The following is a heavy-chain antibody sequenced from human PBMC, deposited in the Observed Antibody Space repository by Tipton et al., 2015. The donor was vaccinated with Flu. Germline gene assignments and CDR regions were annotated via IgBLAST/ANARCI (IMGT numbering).Heavy chain of an antibody. CDR1: GDSMRSDYF. V-gene: IGHV4-38-2*02. J-gene: IGHJ6*02. Sequence: LRLSCTVSGDSMRSDYFWGWIRQAPGKGLEWIGNIHYSGSPHYNPSLKSRVTMSVDTSKNQFSLKLSSVTAADTAVYYCAGSKYGMDVWGQGTTVTVSS. CDR3: AGSKYGMDV. CDR2: IHYSGSP.